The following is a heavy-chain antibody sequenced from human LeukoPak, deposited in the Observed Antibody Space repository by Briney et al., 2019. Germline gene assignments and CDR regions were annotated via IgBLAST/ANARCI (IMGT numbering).Heavy chain of an antibody. CDR3: ARLVATTHDAFDI. CDR1: GFTFSSYS. V-gene: IGHV3-21*06. CDR2: IISSSIYI. Sequence: PGGSLRLSCAASGFTFSSYSMNWVRQAPGKGLEWVSYIISSSIYIYYADSVKGRFTISRDNAKNPLYLQMNSLRAEDTAVYYCARLVATTHDAFDIWGQGTMVTVSS. J-gene: IGHJ3*02. D-gene: IGHD5-12*01.